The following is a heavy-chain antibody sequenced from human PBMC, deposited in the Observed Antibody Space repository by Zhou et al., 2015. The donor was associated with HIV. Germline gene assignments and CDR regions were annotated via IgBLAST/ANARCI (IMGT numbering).Heavy chain of an antibody. CDR3: ARDLEDCSGGSCYSSR. V-gene: IGHV1-69*08. CDR1: GGTFSSYT. J-gene: IGHJ4*02. D-gene: IGHD2-15*01. Sequence: QVQLVQSGAEVKKPGSSVKVSCKASGGTFSSYTISWVRQAPGQGLEWMGRIIPILGIANYAQKFQGRVTITADKSTSTAYMELSSLRSEDTAVYYCARDLEDCSGGSCYSSRWGQGTLVTVSS. CDR2: IIPILGIA.